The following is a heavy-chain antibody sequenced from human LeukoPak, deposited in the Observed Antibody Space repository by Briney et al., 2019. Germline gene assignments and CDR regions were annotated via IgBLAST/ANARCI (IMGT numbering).Heavy chain of an antibody. CDR1: GFTFSSYA. CDR3: AKSIKGHHIVVVPAAIY. CDR2: ISGSGGST. V-gene: IGHV3-23*01. Sequence: PGGSLRLSCAASGFTFSSYAMSWVRQAPGKGLEWVSAISGSGGSTYYADSVKGRFTISRDNSKNTLYLQMNSLRAEDTAVYYCAKSIKGHHIVVVPAAIYWGQGTLVTVSS. J-gene: IGHJ4*02. D-gene: IGHD2-2*02.